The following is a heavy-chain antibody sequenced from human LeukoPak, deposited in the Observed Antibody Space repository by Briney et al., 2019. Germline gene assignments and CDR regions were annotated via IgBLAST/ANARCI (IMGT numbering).Heavy chain of an antibody. D-gene: IGHD3-22*01. J-gene: IGHJ5*02. CDR2: IYYSGST. Sequence: SETLSLTCTVSGGSISSYYWGWIRQPPGKGLEWIGSIYYSGSTYYNPSLKSRVTISVDTPKNQFSLKLSSVTAADTAVYYCARPYYYDSRIDPWGQGILVTVSS. CDR1: GGSISSYY. V-gene: IGHV4-39*07. CDR3: ARPYYYDSRIDP.